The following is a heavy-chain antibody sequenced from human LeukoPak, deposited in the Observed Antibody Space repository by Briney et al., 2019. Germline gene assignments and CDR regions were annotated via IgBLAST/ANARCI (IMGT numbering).Heavy chain of an antibody. Sequence: SETLSLTCGVYGGSFSGYVWSWIRQPPGKGLQWIGEINHSGGTTYNPSLKSQVTISLDTSRNQFSLKLTSVTAADTAVYYCAKTPVVTLSAFDIWGQGTLVTVSS. V-gene: IGHV4-34*01. J-gene: IGHJ3*02. CDR1: GGSFSGYV. D-gene: IGHD3-22*01. CDR2: INHSGGT. CDR3: AKTPVVTLSAFDI.